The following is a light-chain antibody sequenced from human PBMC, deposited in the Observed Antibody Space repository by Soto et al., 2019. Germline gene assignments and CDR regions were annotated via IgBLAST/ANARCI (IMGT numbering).Light chain of an antibody. CDR1: QSISSW. V-gene: IGKV1-5*01. CDR2: GAS. J-gene: IGKJ1*01. CDR3: QQYDNYSGT. Sequence: DIQMTQSPSTLSASVGDRVTITCRASQSISSWLAWYQQKPGSVPKLLIYGASTLQSGVPSRFSGGGSGTEFTLTISSLQPDDFATYYCQQYDNYSGTFGQGTKVEIK.